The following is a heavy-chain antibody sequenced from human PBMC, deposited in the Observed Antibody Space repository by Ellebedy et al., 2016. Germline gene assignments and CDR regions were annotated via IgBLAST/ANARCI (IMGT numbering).Heavy chain of an antibody. CDR1: GYTFTNYG. CDR2: ISTIHNDNK. J-gene: IGHJ6*02. Sequence: ASVKVSCXASGYTFTNYGITWVRQAPGQGLEWMGWISTIHNDNKQYGQKVQGRLTMTADTATSTAYMELRSLRSDDTAVYYCARSVVVVRRTNGYYGMDVWGQGTTVIVSS. CDR3: ARSVVVVRRTNGYYGMDV. D-gene: IGHD3-22*01. V-gene: IGHV1-18*04.